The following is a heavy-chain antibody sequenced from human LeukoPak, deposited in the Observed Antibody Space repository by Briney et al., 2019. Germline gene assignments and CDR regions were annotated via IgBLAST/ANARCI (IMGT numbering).Heavy chain of an antibody. CDR1: GGSFSGYY. V-gene: IGHV4-34*01. J-gene: IGHJ4*02. Sequence: SETLSLTCVVHGGSFSGYYWSWIRQPPGKGLEWIGEINHSGITNYNPSLKSRVTISVDTSKNQFSLKLTSVTAADTAVYYCARSYYYESSGYGDFDYWGQGALVTVSS. CDR3: ARSYYYESSGYGDFDY. CDR2: INHSGIT. D-gene: IGHD3-22*01.